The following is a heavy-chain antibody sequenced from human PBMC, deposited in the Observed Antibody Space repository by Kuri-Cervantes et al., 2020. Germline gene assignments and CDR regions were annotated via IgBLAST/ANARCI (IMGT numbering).Heavy chain of an antibody. Sequence: ASVKVSCKASGYTFTSYDINWVRQATGQGLEWMGWMNPNSGNTGYAQKFQGRVTMTRNTSISTAYMELSSLRSEDTAAYYCARVSGYGATRYFDYWGQGTLVTVSS. D-gene: IGHD4-17*01. J-gene: IGHJ4*02. CDR3: ARVSGYGATRYFDY. CDR2: MNPNSGNT. V-gene: IGHV1-8*02. CDR1: GYTFTSYD.